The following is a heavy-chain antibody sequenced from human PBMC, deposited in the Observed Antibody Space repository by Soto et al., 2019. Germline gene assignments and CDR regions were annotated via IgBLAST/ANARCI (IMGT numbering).Heavy chain of an antibody. CDR1: GFTFSSYG. D-gene: IGHD6-25*01. J-gene: IGHJ4*02. CDR3: ANARGLDY. V-gene: IGHV3-30*18. Sequence: GGSLRLSCAASGFTFSSYGMHWVRQAPGKGLEWVAVISYDGSNKYYADSVKGRFTISRDNSKNTLYLQMNSLRAEDTAVYYCANARGLDYWGQGTLVTVSS. CDR2: ISYDGSNK.